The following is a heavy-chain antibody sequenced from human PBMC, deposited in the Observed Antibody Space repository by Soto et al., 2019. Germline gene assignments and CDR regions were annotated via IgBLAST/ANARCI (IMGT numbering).Heavy chain of an antibody. CDR1: GGTFSSYA. CDR3: ATSPYYDFWSGYYYYYGMDV. V-gene: IGHV1-69*13. J-gene: IGHJ6*02. Sequence: SVKVSCKASGGTFSSYAISWVRQAPGQGLEWMGGIIPIFGTANYAQKFQGRVTITADESTSTAYMELSSLRSEDTAVYYCATSPYYDFWSGYYYYYGMDVWGQGTTVTVSS. CDR2: IIPIFGTA. D-gene: IGHD3-3*01.